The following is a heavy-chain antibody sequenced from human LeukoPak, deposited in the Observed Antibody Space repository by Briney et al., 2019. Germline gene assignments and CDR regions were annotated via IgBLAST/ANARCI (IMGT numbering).Heavy chain of an antibody. V-gene: IGHV3-20*04. CDR3: AREKYDSSGYYTDNYYFDY. Sequence: GGSLRLSXAASGFTFDDYGMTWVRQAPGKGLEWVSDINWNGGSICYADSVKGRFTVSRDNAKNSLYLQMNSLRAEDTALYYCAREKYDSSGYYTDNYYFDYWGQGTPVTVSS. CDR2: INWNGGSI. CDR1: GFTFDDYG. D-gene: IGHD3-22*01. J-gene: IGHJ4*02.